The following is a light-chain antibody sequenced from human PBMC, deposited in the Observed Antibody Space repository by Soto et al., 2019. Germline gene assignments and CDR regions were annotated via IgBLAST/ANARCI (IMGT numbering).Light chain of an antibody. V-gene: IGLV2-14*01. CDR2: EVG. CDR3: SSYTSSSTLV. CDR1: SSDVGGYNY. Sequence: QSALTQPASVSGSPGQSITISCTGTSSDVGGYNYVSWYQQQPGKAPKIMIYEVGHRPSGVSNRFSGSKSGYTASLTISGLQAEDEADYYCSSYTSSSTLVFGTGTKLTV. J-gene: IGLJ1*01.